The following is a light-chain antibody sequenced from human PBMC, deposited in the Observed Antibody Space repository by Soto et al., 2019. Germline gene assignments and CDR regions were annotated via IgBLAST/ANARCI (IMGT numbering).Light chain of an antibody. J-gene: IGLJ1*01. CDR2: EVA. Sequence: QSALIQPASVSGSPGQSITISCTGSSSDVGGYTFVSWYQHHPGKAPKLILYEVATRPSGVSSRFSGSKSGNTASLTISGLQADDEANYYCSSYTSSNTPYVFGTGTKVTVL. CDR3: SSYTSSNTPYV. CDR1: SSDVGGYTF. V-gene: IGLV2-14*01.